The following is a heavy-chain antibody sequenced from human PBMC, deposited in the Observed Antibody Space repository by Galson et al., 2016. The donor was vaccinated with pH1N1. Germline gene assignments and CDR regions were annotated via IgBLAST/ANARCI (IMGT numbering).Heavy chain of an antibody. V-gene: IGHV1-69*02. D-gene: IGHD6-13*01. CDR1: GGTFSSYT. CDR2: ILPILGIA. CDR3: ARSAAAVGNAFDM. J-gene: IGHJ3*02. Sequence: SVKVSCKASGGTFSSYTINWVRQAPGQGLEWMGRILPILGIANYAQKFQGRVTITADKSPSNAYMEVISLRSDDTAVYYCARSAAAVGNAFDMWGQGTKVTVSS.